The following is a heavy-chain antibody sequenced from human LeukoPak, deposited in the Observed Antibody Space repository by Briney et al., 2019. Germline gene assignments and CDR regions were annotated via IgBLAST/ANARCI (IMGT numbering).Heavy chain of an antibody. J-gene: IGHJ4*02. CDR2: IQGGGNI. V-gene: IGHV3-53*01. CDR3: ARGGYGYLFDY. CDR1: GLSISDQY. Sequence: GGSLRLSCAASGLSISDQYMSWVRQAPGKGLEWVSIIQGGGNIYYADSVKGRITVSRDNSKNTVYLQMNSLRAEDTAVYYCARGGYGYLFDYWGQGALVTVSS. D-gene: IGHD5-12*01.